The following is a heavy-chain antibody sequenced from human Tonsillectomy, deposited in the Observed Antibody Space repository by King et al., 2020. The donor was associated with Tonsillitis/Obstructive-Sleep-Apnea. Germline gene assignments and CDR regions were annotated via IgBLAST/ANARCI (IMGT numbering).Heavy chain of an antibody. V-gene: IGHV4-39*01. CDR3: ARRAMGTVSYWYFDL. CDR1: GGSISSSSYY. CDR2: IYYSGTT. D-gene: IGHD4-17*01. J-gene: IGHJ2*01. Sequence: QLQESGPGLVKPSETLSLTCTVSGGSISSSSYYWGWIRQPPGKGLEWIGSIYYSGTTYYNPSLKSRVTISADTSKNQFSLKLSSVTAADTAVYSCARRAMGTVSYWYFDLWGRGTLVTVSS.